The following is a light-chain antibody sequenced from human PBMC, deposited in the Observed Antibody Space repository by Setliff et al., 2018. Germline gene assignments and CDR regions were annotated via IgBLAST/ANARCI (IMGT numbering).Light chain of an antibody. CDR2: EVT. CDR1: SSDVGTYNY. CDR3: SSYAGNNNVI. V-gene: IGLV2-8*01. J-gene: IGLJ2*01. Sequence: QSALAQPPSASGSPGQSVTLSCTGTSSDVGTYNYVSWYQQHPGKAPKLMIYEVTTRPSGVPDRFSGSKSGNTASLTVSGLQAEDEADYYCSSYAGNNNVIFGGGTKVTVL.